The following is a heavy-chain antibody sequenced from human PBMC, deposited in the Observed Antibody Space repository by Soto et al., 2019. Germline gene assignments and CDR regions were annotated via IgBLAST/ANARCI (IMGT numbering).Heavy chain of an antibody. J-gene: IGHJ4*02. V-gene: IGHV3-66*01. CDR2: LYSGGTT. D-gene: IGHD4-4*01. Sequence: GGSLRLSCAASGFTVSSNYMSWVRQPPGKGLEWVSILYSGGTTYYADSGQSRFTISRDNSRNTLYLQMNSLSAEDTAVYYCARAQTVTTNFDSWGQGTLVTVSS. CDR3: ARAQTVTTNFDS. CDR1: GFTVSSNY.